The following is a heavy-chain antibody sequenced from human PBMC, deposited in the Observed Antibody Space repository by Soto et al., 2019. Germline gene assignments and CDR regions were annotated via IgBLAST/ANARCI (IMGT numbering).Heavy chain of an antibody. CDR3: ARRSFEYSSSSDPGFFDY. V-gene: IGHV4-39*01. Sequence: SETLSLTGTVSGGSISSSSYYWGWIRQPPGKGLEWIGTIYYSGSTFYNLSLKSRVTISVDTSKTQFSLKLSSVTVADTAVYYCARRSFEYSSSSDPGFFDYWGQGTPVTVSS. J-gene: IGHJ4*02. CDR1: GGSISSSSYY. D-gene: IGHD6-6*01. CDR2: IYYSGST.